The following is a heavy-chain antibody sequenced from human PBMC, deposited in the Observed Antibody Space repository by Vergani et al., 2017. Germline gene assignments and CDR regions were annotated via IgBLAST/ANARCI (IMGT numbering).Heavy chain of an antibody. CDR2: ISYDGTQK. CDR3: AKDLGKQWLGYGMDV. J-gene: IGHJ6*02. V-gene: IGHV3-30*18. CDR1: GFTSSYYG. D-gene: IGHD6-19*01. Sequence: QVHLVESGGGVVQPGRSLRLSCVVSGFTSSYYGMHWVRQAPGKGLEWVAVISYDGTQKYYADSVKGRFTISRDNSKNTLYLQMNSLRAEDTAVYYCAKDLGKQWLGYGMDVWGQGTTVTVSS.